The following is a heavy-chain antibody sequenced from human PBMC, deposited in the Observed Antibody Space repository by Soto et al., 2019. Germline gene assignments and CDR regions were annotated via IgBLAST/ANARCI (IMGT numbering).Heavy chain of an antibody. CDR3: ARETHSTWLYYYYYGMGV. D-gene: IGHD6-13*01. CDR2: IYYSGST. CDR1: GGSISSGGYY. V-gene: IGHV4-31*03. Sequence: SETLSLTCTVSGGSISSGGYYWSWIRQHPGKGLEWIGYIYYSGSTYYNPSLKSRVTISVDTSKNQFSLKLRSVTAADTAVYYCARETHSTWLYYYYYGMGVWGQGTTVTVSS. J-gene: IGHJ6*02.